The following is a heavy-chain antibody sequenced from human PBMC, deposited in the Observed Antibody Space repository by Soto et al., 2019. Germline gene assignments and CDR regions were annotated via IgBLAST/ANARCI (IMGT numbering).Heavy chain of an antibody. Sequence: PSETLSLTCAVYGGSFSGYYWSWIRQPPGKGLEWIGEINHSGSTNYNPSIKSRVTISVDTSKNQFSLKLSSVTAADTAVYYCLPIAVAGHHDNWFDPWGQGTLVTVSS. D-gene: IGHD6-19*01. CDR3: LPIAVAGHHDNWFDP. CDR2: INHSGST. J-gene: IGHJ5*02. V-gene: IGHV4-34*01. CDR1: GGSFSGYY.